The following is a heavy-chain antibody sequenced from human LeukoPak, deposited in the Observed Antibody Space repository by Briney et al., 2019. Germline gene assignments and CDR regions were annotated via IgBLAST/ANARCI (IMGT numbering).Heavy chain of an antibody. CDR3: AKDNSGDCSGYAFDS. CDR1: GFSFENYA. Sequence: GGSLRLSCAASGFSFENYAMHWVRQAPGKGLEWVAHISWDGDSIDYADSVKGRFTISKDDSKESLYLQMNSLRAEDTALYYCAKDNSGDCSGYAFDSWGQGTLVTVSS. CDR2: ISWDGDSI. V-gene: IGHV3-43D*03. D-gene: IGHD3-22*01. J-gene: IGHJ4*02.